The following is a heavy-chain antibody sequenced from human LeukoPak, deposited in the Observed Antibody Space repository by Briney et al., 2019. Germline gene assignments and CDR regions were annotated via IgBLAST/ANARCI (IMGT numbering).Heavy chain of an antibody. J-gene: IGHJ4*02. CDR1: GGTFSIYA. CDR3: ARTDGYSYGYLDY. CDR2: IIPIFGTA. D-gene: IGHD5-18*01. V-gene: IGHV1-69*13. Sequence: EASVNVSFKASGGTFSIYAISWVRQAPGQGLEWMGGIIPIFGTANYAQKFQGRVTITADESTSTAYMELSSLRSEDTAVYYCARTDGYSYGYLDYWGQGTLVTVSS.